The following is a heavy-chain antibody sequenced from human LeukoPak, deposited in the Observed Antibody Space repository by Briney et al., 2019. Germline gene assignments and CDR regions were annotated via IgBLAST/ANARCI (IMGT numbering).Heavy chain of an antibody. V-gene: IGHV4-4*07. CDR1: GDSISTSY. Sequence: SETLSLTCTVSGDSISTSYWSWIRQPAGKRMEWIGRIFASGETNYNPSLESRVIMSRDTSNNQFFLRLTSVTAADTAVYYCARDRYTWLDRDWFDSWGQGTLVTVSS. D-gene: IGHD2-2*02. CDR3: ARDRYTWLDRDWFDS. J-gene: IGHJ5*01. CDR2: IFASGET.